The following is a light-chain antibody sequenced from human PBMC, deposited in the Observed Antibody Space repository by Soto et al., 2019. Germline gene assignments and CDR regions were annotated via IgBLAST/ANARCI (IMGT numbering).Light chain of an antibody. Sequence: EIVLTQSPGTLSLSPGERATLSCRASQSVSSSYLAWYQQKPGQAPRLLIYGPSTRATGIPDRFSGSGSGTDFTLTISRLEPEDFAVYYCQQYGRSPQITFGQGTRLEIK. CDR1: QSVSSSY. J-gene: IGKJ5*01. CDR3: QQYGRSPQIT. CDR2: GPS. V-gene: IGKV3-20*01.